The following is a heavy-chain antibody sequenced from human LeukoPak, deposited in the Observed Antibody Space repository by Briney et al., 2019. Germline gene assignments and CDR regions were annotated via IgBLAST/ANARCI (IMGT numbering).Heavy chain of an antibody. Sequence: SSETLSLTCTVSGGSISSGDYYWSWIRQPPGKGLEWIGYIYYSGSTYYNPSLKSRVTISVDTSKNQFSLKLSSVTAADTAVYYCARVGSGSGSYYYFDYWGQGTLVTVSS. CDR2: IYYSGST. CDR3: ARVGSGSGSYYYFDY. CDR1: GGSISSGDYY. D-gene: IGHD3-10*01. J-gene: IGHJ4*02. V-gene: IGHV4-30-4*01.